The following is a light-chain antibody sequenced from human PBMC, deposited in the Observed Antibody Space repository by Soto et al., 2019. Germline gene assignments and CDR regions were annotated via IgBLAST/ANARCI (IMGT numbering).Light chain of an antibody. CDR2: DAS. Sequence: EIMLRQSPATLSLSPGERATLSCRASQSVSSYLAWYQQKPGQAPRLLIYDASNRATGIPARLSGSGSGTDFSLTISSLEPEDFALYYCQLRSNWPPTWTFGQGTNVEIK. CDR1: QSVSSY. J-gene: IGKJ1*01. V-gene: IGKV3-11*01. CDR3: QLRSNWPPTWT.